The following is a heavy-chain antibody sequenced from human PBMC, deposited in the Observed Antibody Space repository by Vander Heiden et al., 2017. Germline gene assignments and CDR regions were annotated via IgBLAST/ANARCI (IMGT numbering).Heavy chain of an antibody. CDR1: GFTFSSYE. J-gene: IGHJ5*02. CDR3: AKHGSSSWYWDTKFDP. CDR2: ISSSGSTI. V-gene: IGHV3-48*03. Sequence: EVQLVESGGGLVQPGGSLRLSCAASGFTFSSYEMNWVSYISSSGSTIYYADSVKGRFTISRDNAKNSLYLKMNSMRAEETAVYYCAKHGSSSWYWDTKFDPWGQGTMVTVYS. D-gene: IGHD6-13*01.